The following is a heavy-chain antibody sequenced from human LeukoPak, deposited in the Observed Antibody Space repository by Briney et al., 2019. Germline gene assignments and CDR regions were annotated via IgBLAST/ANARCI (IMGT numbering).Heavy chain of an antibody. Sequence: ASVKVSCKASGYTFTSYAMHWVRQAPGQRLEWMGWINAGNGNTKYSQKFQGRVTITRDTSASTAYMELSSLRSEDTAVYYCATHYGDYVYFQHWGQGTLVTVSS. CDR2: INAGNGNT. J-gene: IGHJ1*01. D-gene: IGHD4-17*01. CDR1: GYTFTSYA. V-gene: IGHV1-3*01. CDR3: ATHYGDYVYFQH.